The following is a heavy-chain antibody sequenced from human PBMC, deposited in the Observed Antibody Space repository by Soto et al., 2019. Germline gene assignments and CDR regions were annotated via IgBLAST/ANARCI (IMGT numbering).Heavy chain of an antibody. CDR1: GFTFSSYS. CDR3: ARDQRPGYCTNGVCPEVHYGMDV. Sequence: EVQLVESGGGLVKPGGSLRLSCAASGFTFSSYSMNWVRQAPGKGLESVSSISSSSSYIYYADSVKGRFTISRDNAKNSLYLQMNSLRAEDTAVYYCARDQRPGYCTNGVCPEVHYGMDVWGQGTTVTVSS. CDR2: ISSSSSYI. D-gene: IGHD2-8*01. J-gene: IGHJ6*02. V-gene: IGHV3-21*01.